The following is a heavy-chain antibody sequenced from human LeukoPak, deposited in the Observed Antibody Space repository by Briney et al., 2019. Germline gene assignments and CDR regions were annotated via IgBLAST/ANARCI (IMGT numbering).Heavy chain of an antibody. J-gene: IGHJ4*02. D-gene: IGHD7-27*01. Sequence: AGGSLRLSCAASGFTFSSYSMNWVRQAPGKGLEWVSSISSSSSYIYYADSVKGRFTISRDNAKNSLYLQMNGLRAEDTAVYYCARDGDGKFDYWGQGTLVTVSS. CDR3: ARDGDGKFDY. CDR1: GFTFSSYS. CDR2: ISSSSSYI. V-gene: IGHV3-21*01.